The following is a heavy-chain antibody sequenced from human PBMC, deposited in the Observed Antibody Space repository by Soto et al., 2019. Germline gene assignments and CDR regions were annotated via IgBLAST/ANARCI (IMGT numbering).Heavy chain of an antibody. D-gene: IGHD1-7*01. J-gene: IGHJ3*02. V-gene: IGHV3-66*01. Sequence: GGSLRLSCAASGFTVSSNYMSWVRQAPGKGLEWVSVIYSGGSKYYADSVKGRFTISRDNSKNTLYLQMNSLRAEDTAVYYCARERVGGYNWNFKGAFDIWGQGTMVTVSS. CDR3: ARERVGGYNWNFKGAFDI. CDR1: GFTVSSNY. CDR2: IYSGGSK.